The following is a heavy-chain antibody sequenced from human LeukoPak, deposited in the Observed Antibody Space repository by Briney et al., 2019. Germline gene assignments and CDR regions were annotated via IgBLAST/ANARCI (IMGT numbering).Heavy chain of an antibody. CDR2: IYPGDSDT. J-gene: IGHJ5*02. Sequence: GESLKISCKGSGYSFTSYWIGWVRQMPGKGLEWMGIIYPGDSDTRYSPSFQGQVTISADKSISTAYLQWSSLKASDTAMYYCARSPALAARQRWFDPWGQGTLVTVSS. CDR3: ARSPALAARQRWFDP. V-gene: IGHV5-51*01. CDR1: GYSFTSYW. D-gene: IGHD6-6*01.